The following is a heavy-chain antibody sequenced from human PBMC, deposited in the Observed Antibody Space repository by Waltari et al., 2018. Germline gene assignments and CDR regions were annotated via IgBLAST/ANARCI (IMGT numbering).Heavy chain of an antibody. D-gene: IGHD6-13*01. J-gene: IGHJ5*02. CDR1: GYTFTGYY. Sequence: QVQLVQSGAEVKKPGASVKVSCKASGYTFTGYYMHWVRQAPGQGLEWMGWINPNSGGTNDAQKFQGRVTMTRDTSISTAYMELSRLRSDDTAVYYCAREVRYSSSWYLGNWFDPWGQGTLVTVSS. V-gene: IGHV1-2*02. CDR2: INPNSGGT. CDR3: AREVRYSSSWYLGNWFDP.